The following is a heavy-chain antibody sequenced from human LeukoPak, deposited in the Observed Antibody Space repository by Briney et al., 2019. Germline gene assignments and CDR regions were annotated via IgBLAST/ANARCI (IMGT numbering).Heavy chain of an antibody. V-gene: IGHV4-59*12. D-gene: IGHD3/OR15-3a*01. CDR3: ARAMDEYDY. Sequence: SETLSLTCTVSGGSISSYYWSWIRQPPGKGLEWIGYIYYSGSTNYNPSLKSRVTISVDTSKNQFSLKLSSVTAADTAVYYCARAMDEYDYWGQGTLVTVSS. CDR1: GGSISSYY. CDR2: IYYSGST. J-gene: IGHJ4*02.